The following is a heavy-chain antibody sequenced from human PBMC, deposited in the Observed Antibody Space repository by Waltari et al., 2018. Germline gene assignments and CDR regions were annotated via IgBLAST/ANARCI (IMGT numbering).Heavy chain of an antibody. CDR3: TREGFYCSSTSCSRDAFDI. CDR1: GFTFGDYA. V-gene: IGHV3-49*03. D-gene: IGHD2-2*01. CDR2: IRSKAYGGTT. J-gene: IGHJ3*02. Sequence: EVQLVESGGGLVQPGRSLRLSCTASGFTFGDYAMSWFRQAPGKGLGWVGFIRSKAYGGTTEYAASVKGRFTISRDDSKSIAYLQMNSLKTEDTAVYYCTREGFYCSSTSCSRDAFDIWGQGTMVTVSS.